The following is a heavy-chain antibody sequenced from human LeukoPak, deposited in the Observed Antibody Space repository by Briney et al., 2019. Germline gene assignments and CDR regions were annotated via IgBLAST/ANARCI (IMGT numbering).Heavy chain of an antibody. D-gene: IGHD3-9*01. V-gene: IGHV4-61*08. Sequence: SETLSLTCTVSGGSISSGGYYWSWIRQPPGKGLEWIGYIYYSGSTNYNPSLKSRVTISVDTSKNQFSLKLSSVTAADTAVYYCARSLLRYFDWPQYYYGMDVWGKGTTVAVSS. J-gene: IGHJ6*04. CDR2: IYYSGST. CDR1: GGSISSGGYY. CDR3: ARSLLRYFDWPQYYYGMDV.